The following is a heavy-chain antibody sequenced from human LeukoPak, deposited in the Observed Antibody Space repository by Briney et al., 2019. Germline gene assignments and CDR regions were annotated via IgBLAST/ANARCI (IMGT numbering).Heavy chain of an antibody. CDR1: GYSFTSYG. J-gene: IGHJ3*02. CDR3: ARVGEYYDSSGQPHDAFDI. D-gene: IGHD3-22*01. CDR2: ISAYNGNT. V-gene: IGHV1-18*01. Sequence: ASVKVSCKASGYSFTSYGLSWVRQAPGQGLEWMGWISAYNGNTNYAQKLQGRVTMTTDTSTSTAYMELRSLRSDDTAVYYCARVGEYYDSSGQPHDAFDIWGQGTMVTVSS.